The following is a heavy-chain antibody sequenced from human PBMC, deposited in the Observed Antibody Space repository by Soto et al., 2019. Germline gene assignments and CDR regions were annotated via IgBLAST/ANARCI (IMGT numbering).Heavy chain of an antibody. Sequence: GASVKVSCKASGFSFSDYFMHWVRQAPGQGLEWMGIINPSGDSRNYAQKVQDRVTMTTDTSTNTAYMELRSLRSDDTAVYYCARWIRGNYYDSGRYRVQNHFDSWGQGTLVTVSS. D-gene: IGHD3-10*01. J-gene: IGHJ4*01. CDR3: ARWIRGNYYDSGRYRVQNHFDS. CDR1: GFSFSDYF. V-gene: IGHV1-46*01. CDR2: INPSGDSR.